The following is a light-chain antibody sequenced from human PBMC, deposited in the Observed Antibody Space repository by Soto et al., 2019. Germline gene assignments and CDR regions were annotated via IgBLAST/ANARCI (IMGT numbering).Light chain of an antibody. J-gene: IGKJ4*01. CDR3: QQYNSYSLT. Sequence: DIQITRCPPTLSPSLLDRVSITCRASQSISSWLAWYQQKPGKAPKLLIYDASSLESGVPSRFSGSGSGTEFTLTISSLQPHDFATYYCQQYNSYSLTFGGGTKVDI. CDR2: DAS. V-gene: IGKV1-5*01. CDR1: QSISSW.